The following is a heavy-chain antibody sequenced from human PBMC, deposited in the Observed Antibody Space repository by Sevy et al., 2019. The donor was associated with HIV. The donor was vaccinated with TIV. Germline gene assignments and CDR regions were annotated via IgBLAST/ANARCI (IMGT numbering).Heavy chain of an antibody. CDR1: GFSFSTYA. V-gene: IGHV3-23*01. Sequence: GGSLRLSCAASGFSFSTYAMTWVRQAPGKGLEWVSGISGSGTSTYYTDSVKGRFTISRDNSKNTVYLQMNNLRAGDTAVYYCGKVSIFGVGGFYDYWGQGTLVTVSS. J-gene: IGHJ4*02. CDR3: GKVSIFGVGGFYDY. CDR2: ISGSGTST. D-gene: IGHD3-3*01.